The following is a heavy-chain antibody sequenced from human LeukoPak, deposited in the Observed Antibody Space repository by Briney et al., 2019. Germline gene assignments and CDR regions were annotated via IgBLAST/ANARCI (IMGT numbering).Heavy chain of an antibody. CDR3: AKGGVWFPGGDGMDV. V-gene: IGHV3-23*01. D-gene: IGHD3-10*01. Sequence: SGGSLRLSCAASGVTFSSYAMSWVRQAPGKGLEWVSAISGSGGSTYYADSVKGRFTISRDNSKNTLYLQMNSLRAEDTAVYYCAKGGVWFPGGDGMDVWGKGTTVTVSS. CDR1: GVTFSSYA. J-gene: IGHJ6*04. CDR2: ISGSGGST.